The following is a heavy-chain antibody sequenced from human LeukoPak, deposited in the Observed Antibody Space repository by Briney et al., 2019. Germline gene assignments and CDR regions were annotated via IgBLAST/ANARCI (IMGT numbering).Heavy chain of an antibody. Sequence: GGSLRLSCAASGFTFSSYWMSWVRQAPGKGLEWVANIKQDGSEKYYVDSVKGRFTISRDNAKNSLYLQMYSLRAEDTAVYYCARDESGDNDAFDIWGRGTMVTVSS. CDR2: IKQDGSEK. J-gene: IGHJ3*02. CDR3: ARDESGDNDAFDI. D-gene: IGHD2-21*01. CDR1: GFTFSSYW. V-gene: IGHV3-7*01.